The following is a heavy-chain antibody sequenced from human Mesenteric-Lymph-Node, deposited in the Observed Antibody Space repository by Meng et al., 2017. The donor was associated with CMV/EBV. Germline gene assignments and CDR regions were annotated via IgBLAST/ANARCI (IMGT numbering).Heavy chain of an antibody. J-gene: IGHJ5*02. V-gene: IGHV4-4*02. CDR2: IYHSGNT. CDR3: TSRRGDDYGDYFEGRFDP. D-gene: IGHD4-17*01. CDR1: SISSPTW. Sequence: SISSPTWWSWVRQPPGKGLEWIGEIYHSGNTKYNTSLKSRVTISVDKSKNQFSLKLSSVTAADTAVYYCTSRRGDDYGDYFEGRFDPWGQGTLVTVSS.